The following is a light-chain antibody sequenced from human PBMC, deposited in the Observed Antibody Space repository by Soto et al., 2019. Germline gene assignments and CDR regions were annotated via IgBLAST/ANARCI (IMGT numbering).Light chain of an antibody. CDR2: LGS. J-gene: IGKJ3*01. CDR1: QSLLHSDGYNY. CDR3: MQALQTPLFT. Sequence: DIVMTQSPLYLPVTPGEPASISCRSSQSLLHSDGYNYLDWYLQKPGQSPQLLIYLGSNRASGVPERFSGSGSDTDFTLKISRVEAEDVGVYYCMQALQTPLFTFGPGTKVDLK. V-gene: IGKV2-28*01.